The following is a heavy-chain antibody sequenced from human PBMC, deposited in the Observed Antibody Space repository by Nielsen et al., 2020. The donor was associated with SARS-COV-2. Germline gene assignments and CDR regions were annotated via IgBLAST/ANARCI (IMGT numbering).Heavy chain of an antibody. V-gene: IGHV3-30-3*01. D-gene: IGHD6-13*01. CDR1: GFTFSSYA. CDR2: ISYDGSNK. Sequence: GESLKISCAASGFTFSSYAMHWVRQAPGKGLEWVAVISYDGSNKYYADSVKGRFTISRDNSKNTLYLQMNSLRAEDTAVYYCARDKRQQLDAFDIWGQGTMVTVSS. CDR3: ARDKRQQLDAFDI. J-gene: IGHJ3*02.